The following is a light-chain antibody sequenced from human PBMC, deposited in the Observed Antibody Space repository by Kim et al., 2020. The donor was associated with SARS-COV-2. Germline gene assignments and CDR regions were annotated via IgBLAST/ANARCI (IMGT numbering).Light chain of an antibody. J-gene: IGKJ2*01. V-gene: IGKV3-20*01. CDR2: GAS. CDR3: QQYGSSSYT. CDR1: QSVSSSY. Sequence: LSPGDSATLYCRASQSVSSSYLAWYQQKPGQAPRLLIYGASSRATGIPDRFSGSGSGTDFTLTISRLEPEDFAVYYCQQYGSSSYTFGQGTKLEI.